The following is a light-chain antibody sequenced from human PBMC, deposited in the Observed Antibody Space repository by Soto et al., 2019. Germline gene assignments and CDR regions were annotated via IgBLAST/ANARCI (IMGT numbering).Light chain of an antibody. Sequence: QDVVTQEPSRTVSPGGTVTLTCGSSTGAVTSGHYPYWFQQKSGQAPRALIYDTSNKHSWTPARFSGSLLGGKAALTLSGAQPEDEAEYYCLLSFSGTHVVFGGGTKLTVL. J-gene: IGLJ2*01. CDR1: TGAVTSGHY. CDR2: DTS. CDR3: LLSFSGTHVV. V-gene: IGLV7-46*01.